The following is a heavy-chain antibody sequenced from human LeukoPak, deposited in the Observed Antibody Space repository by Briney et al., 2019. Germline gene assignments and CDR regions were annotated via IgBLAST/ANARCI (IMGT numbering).Heavy chain of an antibody. V-gene: IGHV3-9*01. CDR3: ARAESGSYYDFDY. CDR1: GFTFDDYA. D-gene: IGHD1-26*01. Sequence: GGSLRLSCAASGFTFDDYAMHWVRHAPGKGLEWVSGISWNSGSIGYADSVKGRFTISRDNAKNSLYLQMNSLRAEDTAVYYCARAESGSYYDFDYWGREPWSPSPQ. CDR2: ISWNSGSI. J-gene: IGHJ4*02.